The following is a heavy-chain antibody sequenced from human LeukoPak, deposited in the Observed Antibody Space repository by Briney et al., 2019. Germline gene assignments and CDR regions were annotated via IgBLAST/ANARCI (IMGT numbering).Heavy chain of an antibody. V-gene: IGHV3-30*04. CDR2: ISYDGSSK. Sequence: GGSLRLSCAASGFTFSTYAMHWVRQAPGKGLEWVAVISYDGSSKYYADSVKGRFTISRDNSKNTLYLQMNSLRAEDTAVYYCARLYKGGLYYFDYWGQGTLVTVSS. CDR1: GFTFSTYA. CDR3: ARLYKGGLYYFDY. D-gene: IGHD1-1*01. J-gene: IGHJ4*02.